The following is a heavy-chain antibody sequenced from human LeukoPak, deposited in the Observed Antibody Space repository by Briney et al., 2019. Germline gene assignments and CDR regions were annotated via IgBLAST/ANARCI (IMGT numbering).Heavy chain of an antibody. V-gene: IGHV3-33*01. Sequence: GRSLRLSCAASGFTFSSYGMHWVRQAPGKGLEWVAVIWYDGSNKYYADSVKGRFTISRDNPKNTMYLQMDSLRAEDTAVYYCARVVSYYGSSYRLLDLWGRGTLVTVSS. CDR3: ARVVSYYGSSYRLLDL. J-gene: IGHJ2*01. CDR1: GFTFSSYG. D-gene: IGHD3-10*01. CDR2: IWYDGSNK.